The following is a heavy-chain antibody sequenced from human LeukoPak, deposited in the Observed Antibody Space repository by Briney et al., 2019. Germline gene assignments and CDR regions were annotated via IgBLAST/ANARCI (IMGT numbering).Heavy chain of an antibody. V-gene: IGHV4-39*01. CDR3: ARRIQLWLRPSWFDP. J-gene: IGHJ5*02. D-gene: IGHD5-18*01. CDR1: GGSISSSSYY. CDR2: IYYSGST. Sequence: SETLSLTCTVSGGSISSSSYYWGWIRQPPGKGLEWIGSIYYSGSTYYNPSLKSRVTISVDTSKNQFSLKLSSATAADTAVYYCARRIQLWLRPSWFDPWGQGTLVTVSS.